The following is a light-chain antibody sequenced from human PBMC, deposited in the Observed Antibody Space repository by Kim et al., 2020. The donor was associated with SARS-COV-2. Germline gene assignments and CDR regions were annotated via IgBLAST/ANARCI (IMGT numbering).Light chain of an antibody. J-gene: IGLJ3*02. CDR1: SSDVGGYGL. V-gene: IGLV2-11*01. Sequence: QSVLTQSRSVSGSPGQSVTISCTGTSSDVGGYGLVSWYQQFPGKAPKLIIYDVYNRPSAVPDRFSGSKSGNTASLTISGLQTEDEADYYCCSYAGSFSWVFGGGTKVTVL. CDR3: CSYAGSFSWV. CDR2: DVY.